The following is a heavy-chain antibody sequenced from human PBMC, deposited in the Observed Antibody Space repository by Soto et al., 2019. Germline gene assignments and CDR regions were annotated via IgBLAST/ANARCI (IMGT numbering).Heavy chain of an antibody. J-gene: IGHJ6*03. V-gene: IGHV3-49*03. CDR1: GFTFGDYA. CDR2: IRSKAYGGTT. CDR3: TRDPPITIFGVAKSSPDYYYYYYMDV. D-gene: IGHD3-3*01. Sequence: AGGSLRLSCTASGFTFGDYAMSWFRQAPGKGLEWVGFIRSKAYGGTTEYAASVKGRFTISRDDSKSIAYLQMNSLKTEDTAVYYCTRDPPITIFGVAKSSPDYYYYYYMDVWGKGTTVTVSS.